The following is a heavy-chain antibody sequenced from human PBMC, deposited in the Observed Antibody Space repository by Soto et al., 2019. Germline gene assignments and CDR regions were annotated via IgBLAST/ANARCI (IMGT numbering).Heavy chain of an antibody. CDR2: VKHSGDI. Sequence: QVQLQQWGAGLLKPSETLSLTCGVYGGSFSGYYWSWFRQPPGKGLEWIGEVKHSGDINYNPSLKSRVTISEDTSMNQFSLKLTSVNAADTAVYFCAKRGDDILTGYHYDYWGHGTLVTVSS. CDR3: AKRGDDILTGYHYDY. J-gene: IGHJ4*01. D-gene: IGHD3-9*01. CDR1: GGSFSGYY. V-gene: IGHV4-34*01.